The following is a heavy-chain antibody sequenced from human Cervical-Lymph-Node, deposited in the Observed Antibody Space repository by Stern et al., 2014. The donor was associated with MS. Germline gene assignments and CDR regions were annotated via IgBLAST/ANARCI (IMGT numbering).Heavy chain of an antibody. CDR1: GYTFTSYY. CDR3: AREEAGHRLGMMDV. V-gene: IGHV1-46*01. J-gene: IGHJ6*02. Sequence: VQLEESGAEGKKPGASVKVSCKASGYTFTSYYMHWGRQAPGQGLEWMGIINLSGGSTSYAQKFQERVTMTRDTSTTTVCMELSSLRSEDTAVYYCAREEAGHRLGMMDVWGLGTTVTVSS. CDR2: INLSGGST. D-gene: IGHD6-19*01.